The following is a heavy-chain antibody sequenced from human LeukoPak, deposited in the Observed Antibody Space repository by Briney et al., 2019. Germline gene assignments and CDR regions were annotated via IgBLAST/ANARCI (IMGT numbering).Heavy chain of an antibody. CDR2: INHSGST. J-gene: IGHJ4*02. D-gene: IGHD3-16*02. V-gene: IGHV4-34*01. Sequence: SETLSLTCAVYGGSFSGYYWSWIRQPPGKGLEWIGEINHSGSTNYNPSLKSRVTISVDTSKNQFSLKLSSVTAADTAVYYCARGIRVWRLRLGELSSHFDYWGQGTLVTVSS. CDR3: ARGIRVWRLRLGELSSHFDY. CDR1: GGSFSGYY.